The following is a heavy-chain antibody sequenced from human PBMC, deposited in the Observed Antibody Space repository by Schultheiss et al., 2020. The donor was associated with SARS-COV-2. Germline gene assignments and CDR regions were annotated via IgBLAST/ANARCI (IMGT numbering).Heavy chain of an antibody. CDR2: ISAYNGNT. J-gene: IGHJ6*02. Sequence: SVKVSCKSFGYNFRIYGITWVRQAPGQGLEWMGWISAYNGNTNYAQMLQGRVTMTTDTSTSTAYMELRSLRSDDTAVYYCARVLFPTSGTIRDPYYSYYYGMDVWGQGTTVTVSS. CDR1: GYNFRIYG. V-gene: IGHV1-18*04. CDR3: ARVLFPTSGTIRDPYYSYYYGMDV. D-gene: IGHD1-26*01.